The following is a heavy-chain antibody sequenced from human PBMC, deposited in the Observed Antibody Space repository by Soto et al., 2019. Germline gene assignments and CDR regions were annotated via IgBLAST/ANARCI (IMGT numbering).Heavy chain of an antibody. D-gene: IGHD6-13*01. CDR2: ISGRGSST. J-gene: IGHJ6*02. CDR3: AKSAAIYESNYFYYYGMDV. CDR1: GFTFNTYA. V-gene: IGHV3-23*01. Sequence: PGGSLRLSCAASGFTFNTYAMIWVRQAPGKGLDWVSAISGRGSSTYYADSVKGRFTISRDNSKNTLYLRMNSLRAEDTALYYCAKSAAIYESNYFYYYGMDVWGQGTTVTVSS.